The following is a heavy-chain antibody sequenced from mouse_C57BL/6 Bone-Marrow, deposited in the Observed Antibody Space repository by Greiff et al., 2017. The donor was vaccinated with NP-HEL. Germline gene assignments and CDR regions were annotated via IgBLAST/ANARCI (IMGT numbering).Heavy chain of an antibody. CDR2: ISDGGSYI. Sequence: EVQLVESGGGLVKPGGSLKLSCAASGFTFSSYAMSWVRQTPEKRLEWVATISDGGSYIYYPDNVKGRFTISRDNAKNNLYLQMSHLKSEDTAMYYCARDHNGYSYYYAMDYWGQGTSVTVSS. D-gene: IGHD2-3*01. CDR3: ARDHNGYSYYYAMDY. CDR1: GFTFSSYA. J-gene: IGHJ4*01. V-gene: IGHV5-4*01.